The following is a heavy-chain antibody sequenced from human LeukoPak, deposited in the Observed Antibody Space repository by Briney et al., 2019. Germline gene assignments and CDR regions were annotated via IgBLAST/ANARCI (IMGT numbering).Heavy chain of an antibody. V-gene: IGHV3-33*06. CDR2: IWYDGSNK. CDR1: GFTFSSYG. J-gene: IGHJ4*02. CDR3: AKEYERLGELSFVY. D-gene: IGHD3-16*02. Sequence: SGRSLRLSCAASGFTFSSYGMHWVRQAPGKGLEWVAVIWYDGSNKYYADSVKGRFTISRDNSKNTLYLQMNSLRAEDTAVYYCAKEYERLGELSFVYWGQGTLVTVSS.